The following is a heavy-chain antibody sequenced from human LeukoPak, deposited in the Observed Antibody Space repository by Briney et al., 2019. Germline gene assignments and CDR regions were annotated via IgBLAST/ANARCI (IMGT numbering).Heavy chain of an antibody. Sequence: PGGSLRLSCAASGFTFSSYSMSWVRQAPGKGLEWVSSISSSSSDIYDADSVKGRFIISRDNTKSSLYLEMNSLRAEDTAVYYCARGDGHGSGIYSKPPFNSWGQGTVVTVST. CDR1: GFTFSSYS. V-gene: IGHV3-21*01. D-gene: IGHD3-10*01. J-gene: IGHJ5*01. CDR3: ARGDGHGSGIYSKPPFNS. CDR2: ISSSSSDI.